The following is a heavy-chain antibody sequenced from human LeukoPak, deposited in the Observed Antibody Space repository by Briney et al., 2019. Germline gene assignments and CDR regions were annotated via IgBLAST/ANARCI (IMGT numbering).Heavy chain of an antibody. CDR1: GCTFTSYD. D-gene: IGHD6-13*01. CDR2: MNPNSGNT. CDR3: ARGGSSWSAHAFDI. V-gene: IGHV1-8*03. J-gene: IGHJ3*02. Sequence: ASVKVSCKASGCTFTSYDINWVRQAPGQGLEWMGWMNPNSGNTGYAQKFQGRVTITRNTSISTAYMELSSLRSEGTAVYYCARGGSSWSAHAFDIWGEGTMVTVSS.